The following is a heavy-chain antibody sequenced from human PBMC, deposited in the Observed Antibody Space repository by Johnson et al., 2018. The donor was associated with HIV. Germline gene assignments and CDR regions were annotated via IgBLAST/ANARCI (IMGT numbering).Heavy chain of an antibody. J-gene: IGHJ3*01. V-gene: IGHV3-66*01. CDR1: GFTVSSNY. CDR2: IYSGGTT. D-gene: IGHD5-24*01. Sequence: EVQLVESGGGLVHPGGSLRLSCAASGFTVSSNYMSWVRKAPGKGLEWGSVIYSGGTTYYADSVKGRFTIFRDNAKNSLYLQMNSPRADDTVVYYCARMAALIADFWWQGTMVAVSS. CDR3: ARMAALIADF.